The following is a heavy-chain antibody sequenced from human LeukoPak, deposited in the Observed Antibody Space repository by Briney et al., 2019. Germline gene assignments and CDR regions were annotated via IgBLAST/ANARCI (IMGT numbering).Heavy chain of an antibody. Sequence: SETLSLTCTVSGGSISSSSYYWGRIRQPPGKGLEWIGSIYYSGRTYYNPSLKSRVTISVDTSKNQFSLKLSSVTAADTAVYYCARDRRQLELREDFDYWGQGTLVTVSS. CDR3: ARDRRQLELREDFDY. J-gene: IGHJ4*02. V-gene: IGHV4-39*07. CDR2: IYYSGRT. CDR1: GGSISSSSYY. D-gene: IGHD1-26*01.